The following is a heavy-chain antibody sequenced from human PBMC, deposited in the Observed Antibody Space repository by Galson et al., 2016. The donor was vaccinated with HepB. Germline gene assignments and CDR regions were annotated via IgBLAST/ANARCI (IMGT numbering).Heavy chain of an antibody. CDR3: AREIPSRGKSDY. CDR1: GFTLSNSA. J-gene: IGHJ4*02. V-gene: IGHV3-23*01. D-gene: IGHD3-10*01. CDR2: MSDSGGST. Sequence: SLRLSCAASGFTLSNSAMSWVRQAPGKGLEWVSAMSDSGGSTYYADSVKGRFTISRDNSKNTLYLQMNSLGAEDTAIYYCAREIPSRGKSDYWGQGTLVTVSS.